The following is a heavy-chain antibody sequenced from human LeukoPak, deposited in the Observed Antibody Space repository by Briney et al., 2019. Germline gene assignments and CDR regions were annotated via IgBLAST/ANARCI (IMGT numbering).Heavy chain of an antibody. D-gene: IGHD1-14*01. Sequence: GGSLRLSCAASGFTFSKAWMSWVRQAPGKGLEWVGRIKSKTDGGTTDYAAPVKGRFTISRDDSKNTLYLQMNSLKTEDTAVYYCTTDQIESNEITYYFDYWGQGTLVTVSS. CDR1: GFTFSKAW. CDR3: TTDQIESNEITYYFDY. J-gene: IGHJ4*02. CDR2: IKSKTDGGTT. V-gene: IGHV3-15*01.